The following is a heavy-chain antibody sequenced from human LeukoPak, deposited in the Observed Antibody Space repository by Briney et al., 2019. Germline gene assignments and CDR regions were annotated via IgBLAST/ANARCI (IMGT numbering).Heavy chain of an antibody. CDR3: AKDQKSIAATGYDY. CDR1: GFTFGNYA. J-gene: IGHJ4*02. CDR2: ISGSGGST. V-gene: IGHV3-23*01. D-gene: IGHD6-13*01. Sequence: NPGGSLRLSCAASGFTFGNYAMSWVRQGPGKGLEWVSTISGSGGSTYYADSVKGRFTISRDNSKNTLFLQMNSLRADDTAVYFCAKDQKSIAATGYDYRGQGTLVTVSS.